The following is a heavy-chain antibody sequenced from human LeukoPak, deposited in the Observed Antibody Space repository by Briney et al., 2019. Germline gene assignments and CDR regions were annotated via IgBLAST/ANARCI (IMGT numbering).Heavy chain of an antibody. CDR1: GFTFSTYA. CDR3: AKVGISGYDHFDY. D-gene: IGHD5-12*01. V-gene: IGHV3-23*01. CDR2: ISGGGGSTYYA. J-gene: IGHJ4*02. Sequence: GSLRLSCAASGFTFSTYAMSWVRLAPGKGLEWVSAISGGGGSTYYAYYADSVKGRFTISRDNSKNTLYLQMNSLRAEDTAVYYCAKVGISGYDHFDYWGQGTLVTVSS.